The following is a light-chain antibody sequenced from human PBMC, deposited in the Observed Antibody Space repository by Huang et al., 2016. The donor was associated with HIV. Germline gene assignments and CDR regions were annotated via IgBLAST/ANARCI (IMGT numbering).Light chain of an antibody. CDR1: QSLVHSDGNIY. V-gene: IGKV2-30*02. CDR2: KVS. CDR3: MQGTHLLT. J-gene: IGKJ4*01. Sequence: DVVMTQSPLSLPVTLGQPASISCRSSQSLVHSDGNIYLNWFQQRPGQSPRRLIYKVSNRDSGVPDRCSGSGSGTDFTLKISRVEAEDVGVYYCMQGTHLLTFGGGTKVEIK.